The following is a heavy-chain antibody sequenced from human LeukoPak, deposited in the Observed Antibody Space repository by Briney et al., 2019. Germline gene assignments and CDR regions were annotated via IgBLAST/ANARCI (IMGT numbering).Heavy chain of an antibody. D-gene: IGHD3-22*01. CDR3: ARSYYYDSSGYELDY. V-gene: IGHV1-2*02. CDR1: GYTFTGYY. Sequence: ASVKVSCKASGYTFTGYYMHWVRQAPGQGLEWMGWINPNSGGTNYAQKFQGRVTMTRDTSISTAYMELSRLRSDDTAVYYCARSYYYDSSGYELDYSGQGTLVTVCS. CDR2: INPNSGGT. J-gene: IGHJ4*02.